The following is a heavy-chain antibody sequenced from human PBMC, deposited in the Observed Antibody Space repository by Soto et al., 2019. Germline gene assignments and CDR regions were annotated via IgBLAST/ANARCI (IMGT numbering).Heavy chain of an antibody. CDR1: GFTFFTSA. CDR2: IVVGSGNT. D-gene: IGHD2-21*02. V-gene: IGHV1-58*01. CDR3: AADPYCGGDCYFDY. J-gene: IGHJ4*02. Sequence: SVKVSCKASGFTFFTSAVQWVRQARGQGPEWIGWIVVGSGNTNYAQKFQERVTITRDMSTNTAYMELTSLRSEDTAVYYCAADPYCGGDCYFDYWGQGIMVTVSS.